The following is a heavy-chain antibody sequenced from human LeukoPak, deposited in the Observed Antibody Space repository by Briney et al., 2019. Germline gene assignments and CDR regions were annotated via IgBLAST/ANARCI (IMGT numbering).Heavy chain of an antibody. Sequence: GASVKVSCKASGYTFTSYGISWVRQAPGQGLEWMGWISAYNGNTNYAQKLQGRVTMTTDTSTSTAYMELRSLRSDDTAVYYCARDLMHDSSGPHYYYYYGMDVWGQGTTVTVSS. CDR1: GYTFTSYG. D-gene: IGHD3-22*01. J-gene: IGHJ6*02. CDR2: ISAYNGNT. V-gene: IGHV1-18*01. CDR3: ARDLMHDSSGPHYYYYYGMDV.